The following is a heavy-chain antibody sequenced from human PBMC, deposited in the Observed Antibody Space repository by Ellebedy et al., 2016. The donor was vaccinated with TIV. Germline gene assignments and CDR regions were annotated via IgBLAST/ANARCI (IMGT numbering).Heavy chain of an antibody. CDR1: GYSISSGYF. Sequence: SETLSLXXTVSGYSISSGYFWGWIRQPPGKGLEWIGSIYHTGSTYYNPSLKSRVTISVDTSKNQFSLKLSSVTAADTAVYYCAKDPPYYYDSSGCFDYWGQGTLVTVSS. D-gene: IGHD3-22*01. CDR2: IYHTGST. CDR3: AKDPPYYYDSSGCFDY. J-gene: IGHJ4*02. V-gene: IGHV4-38-2*02.